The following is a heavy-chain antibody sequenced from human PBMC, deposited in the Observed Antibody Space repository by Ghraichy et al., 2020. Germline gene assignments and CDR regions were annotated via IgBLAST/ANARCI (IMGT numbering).Heavy chain of an antibody. V-gene: IGHV3-23*01. Sequence: GGSLRLSCAASGFTFSSYAMSWVRQAPGKGLEWVSAISGSGGSTYYADSVKGRFTISKDNSKNTLYLQMNSLRAEDTAVYYCAKGGFLEWFPAEYFQHWGQGTLVTVSS. J-gene: IGHJ1*01. CDR3: AKGGFLEWFPAEYFQH. CDR1: GFTFSSYA. D-gene: IGHD3-3*01. CDR2: ISGSGGST.